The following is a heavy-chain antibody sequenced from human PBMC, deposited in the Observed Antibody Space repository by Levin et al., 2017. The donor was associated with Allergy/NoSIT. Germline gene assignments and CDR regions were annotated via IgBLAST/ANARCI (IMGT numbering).Heavy chain of an antibody. Sequence: GSLRLSCTVSGDSIGSRAFYWGWIRQPPGKGLEWVASIYYSGSTYYNPSLKSRVTVSVDTYKNQFSLKLTSVTAADTAIYYCAGRFAPSSNWDFDYWGPGTLVTVSS. V-gene: IGHV4-39*01. D-gene: IGHD2-2*01. CDR3: AGRFAPSSNWDFDY. CDR1: GDSIGSRAFY. CDR2: IYYSGST. J-gene: IGHJ4*02.